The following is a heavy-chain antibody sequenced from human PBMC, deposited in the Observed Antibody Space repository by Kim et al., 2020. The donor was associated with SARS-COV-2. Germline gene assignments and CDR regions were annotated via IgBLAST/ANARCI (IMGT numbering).Heavy chain of an antibody. Sequence: SETLSLTCTISGGSISNYFWSWIRLFPGQGLEWVGNVSNSGSTNSNPSPKRRVTIYVNMPTNQLSLRLTSLTAADTAVNFCARGGSYASGTYSKYGMDVWSAGSSVTVSA. V-gene: IGHV4-59*13. CDR1: GGSISNYF. J-gene: IGHJ6*04. D-gene: IGHD3-10*01. CDR3: ARGGSYASGTYSKYGMDV. CDR2: VSNSGST.